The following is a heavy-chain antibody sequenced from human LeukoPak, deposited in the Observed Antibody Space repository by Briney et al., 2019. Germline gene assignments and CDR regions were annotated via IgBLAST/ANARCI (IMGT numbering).Heavy chain of an antibody. CDR3: AKEGVGRTTVPPDY. J-gene: IGHJ4*02. CDR2: ISTRGGST. Sequence: GGSLRLSCAASGFTFNSYVMSWVRQTPGKGLEWVSYISTRGGSTYYADSVKGRFTISRDNSKNTLNLQMNSLRAEDTAVYYCAKEGVGRTTVPPDYWGQGTLVTVSS. CDR1: GFTFNSYV. D-gene: IGHD4-11*01. V-gene: IGHV3-23*01.